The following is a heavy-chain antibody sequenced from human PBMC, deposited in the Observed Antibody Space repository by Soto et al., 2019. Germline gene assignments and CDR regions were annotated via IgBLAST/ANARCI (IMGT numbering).Heavy chain of an antibody. V-gene: IGHV3-23*01. CDR3: AKEDDAWTNGYFDI. J-gene: IGHJ3*02. CDR1: GFDFSSYD. Sequence: EVQLLESGGGLVQPGGSLRLSCAASGFDFSSYDMSWVRQAPGKGLEWVSGISGSGDSAYYADSVRGRFTISRDNSKDTLYVQMNSLRNEDTAIYYCAKEDDAWTNGYFDIWGQGTVVTVSS. CDR2: ISGSGDSA. D-gene: IGHD2-8*01.